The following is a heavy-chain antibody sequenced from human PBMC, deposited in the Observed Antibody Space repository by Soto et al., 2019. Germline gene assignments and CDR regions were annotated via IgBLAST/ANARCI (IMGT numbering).Heavy chain of an antibody. J-gene: IGHJ6*02. CDR3: AKDLASYYDSSGYNYYYYGMDV. D-gene: IGHD3-22*01. CDR2: ISGSGGST. CDR1: GFPFRSYA. V-gene: IGHV3-23*01. Sequence: GGSLRLSSASSGFPFRSYAMSWVRQATGKGLEWVSVISGSGGSTYYADSVKGRFTISRDNSKNTLYLQMNSLRAEDTAVYYCAKDLASYYDSSGYNYYYYGMDVWGQGTTVTVSS.